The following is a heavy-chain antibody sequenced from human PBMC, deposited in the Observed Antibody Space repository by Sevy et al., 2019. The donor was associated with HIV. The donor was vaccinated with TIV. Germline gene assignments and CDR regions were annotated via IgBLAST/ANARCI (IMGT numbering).Heavy chain of an antibody. V-gene: IGHV3-30*03. CDR2: IGNDGDVK. CDR3: AREDSGSGFEY. D-gene: IGHD5-12*01. J-gene: IGHJ4*02. CDR1: GFTFSSYG. Sequence: GGSLRLSCTASGFTFSSYGIHWVRQAPGKGLEWVAVIGNDGDVKDYADSVKGRFTGSRDNSKNTLYLQMNSLSPEDTAVYYCAREDSGSGFEYWGQGILVTVSS.